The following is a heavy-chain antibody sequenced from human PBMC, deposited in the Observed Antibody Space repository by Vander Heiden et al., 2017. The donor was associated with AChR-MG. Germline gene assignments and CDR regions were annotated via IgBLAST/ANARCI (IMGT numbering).Heavy chain of an antibody. Sequence: QITLKESGPTLVKPTQTLTLTCTFSGFSLSTSGVGVGWIRQPPGKALEWLALIYWDDDKRYSPSLKSRLTITKDTSKNQVVLTMTNMDPVDTATYYCAHSSPYYDFWSGYYGFDYWGQGTLVTVSS. J-gene: IGHJ4*02. V-gene: IGHV2-5*02. CDR3: AHSSPYYDFWSGYYGFDY. CDR2: IYWDDDK. D-gene: IGHD3-3*01. CDR1: GFSLSTSGVG.